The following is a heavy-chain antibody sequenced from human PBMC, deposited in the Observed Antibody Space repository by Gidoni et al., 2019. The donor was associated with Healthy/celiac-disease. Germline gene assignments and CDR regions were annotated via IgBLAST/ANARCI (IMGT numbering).Heavy chain of an antibody. CDR1: GGPIRSGFYY. CDR3: ARDRRAFWSGYYYGMDV. Sequence: QVQLQESGPGLVNPSQTLSLTCTVSGGPIRSGFYYCSWIRQHPGKGLEWIGYIYYSGRTYYNPSLKSRVTISVDTSKNQFSLKLSSVTAADTAVYYCARDRRAFWSGYYYGMDVWGKGTTVTVSS. CDR2: IYYSGRT. J-gene: IGHJ6*04. V-gene: IGHV4-31*03. D-gene: IGHD3-3*01.